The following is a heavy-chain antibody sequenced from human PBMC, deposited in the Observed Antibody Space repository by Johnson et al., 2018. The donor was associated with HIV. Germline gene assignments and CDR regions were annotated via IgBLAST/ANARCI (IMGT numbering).Heavy chain of an antibody. CDR2: IYSGDST. CDR1: GFTVSSNY. CDR3: ARMTTTVSHHDGFDI. Sequence: VQLVESGGGVVRPGGSLRLSCAASGFTVSSNYMSWVRQAPGKGLEWVSVIYSGDSTYYADSVNGRFTISRNNSKNTLYLQMNSLRAEDTAVDYCARMTTTVSHHDGFDIWGQGTMVTVSS. D-gene: IGHD4-17*01. V-gene: IGHV3-66*01. J-gene: IGHJ3*02.